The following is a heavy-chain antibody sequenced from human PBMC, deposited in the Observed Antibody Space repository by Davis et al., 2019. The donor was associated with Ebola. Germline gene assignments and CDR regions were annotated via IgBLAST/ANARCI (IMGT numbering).Heavy chain of an antibody. V-gene: IGHV3-23*01. CDR2: IGGSGENT. J-gene: IGHJ5*02. Sequence: GESLKISCAASGFTFTNYAMSWVRQAPGRGLDWVSTIGGSGENTYYADSVKGRFAISRDNSKNTLYLQMNSLRAEDTAVYYCAKGVTTIISWFDPWGQGTLVTVSS. D-gene: IGHD5-12*01. CDR1: GFTFTNYA. CDR3: AKGVTTIISWFDP.